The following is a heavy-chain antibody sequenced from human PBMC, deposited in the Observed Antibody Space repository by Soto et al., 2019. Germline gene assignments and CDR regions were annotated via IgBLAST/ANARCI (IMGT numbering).Heavy chain of an antibody. V-gene: IGHV3-64*01. CDR2: ISSNGGST. Sequence: EVQLVESGGGLVQPGGSLRLSCAASGFTFSSYAMHWVRQAPGKGLEYVSAISSNGGSTYYANSVKGRFTISRDKSKNTLNLQMGSLRAEDMALYYCARRDGYNLGYCGQRTLVTVSS. J-gene: IGHJ4*02. D-gene: IGHD5-12*01. CDR1: GFTFSSYA. CDR3: ARRDGYNLGY.